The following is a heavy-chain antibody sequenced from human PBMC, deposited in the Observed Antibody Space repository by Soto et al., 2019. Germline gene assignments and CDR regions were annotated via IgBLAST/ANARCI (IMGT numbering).Heavy chain of an antibody. D-gene: IGHD2-2*01. CDR1: GYTFSNYG. V-gene: IGHV1-18*01. Sequence: QVQLVQSGGEVKRPGASVKVSCKTSGYTFSNYGITWVRQAPGQPLEWLGWISLYSDGTNYAQKFQGRALMTTDTSTTTAYMELRSLRSDDTAVYYCARVVPGAEAWFGPWGQGTLVTVSS. CDR2: ISLYSDGT. CDR3: ARVVPGAEAWFGP. J-gene: IGHJ5*02.